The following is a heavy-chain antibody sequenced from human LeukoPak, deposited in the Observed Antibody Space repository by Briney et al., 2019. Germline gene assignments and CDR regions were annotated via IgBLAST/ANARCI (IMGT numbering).Heavy chain of an antibody. Sequence: SETLSLTCTVSGASVSSGGYYWSWIRQPPGKGLEWIGNIYYSGSTNYNPSLKSRVTISVDTSKNQFSLKVSSVTAADTAVYYCARRGGAGRSFDYWGQGALVTVSS. J-gene: IGHJ4*02. CDR1: GASVSSGGYY. CDR2: IYYSGST. V-gene: IGHV4-61*08. CDR3: ARRGGAGRSFDY. D-gene: IGHD2-21*01.